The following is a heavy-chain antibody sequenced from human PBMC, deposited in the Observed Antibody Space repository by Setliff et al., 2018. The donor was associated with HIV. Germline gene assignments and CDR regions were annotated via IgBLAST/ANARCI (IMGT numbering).Heavy chain of an antibody. CDR3: IRRRRAPGAADLESY. J-gene: IGHJ4*02. D-gene: IGHD7-27*01. Sequence: GESLKISCKASGYSFSDYWIGWVRQMPGKGLEWMGVTYPGDSTTRYSPSLEGQVTISADRSINIAFLQWSSLEASDTAMYYCIRRRRAPGAADLESYWGQGTLVTVSS. CDR1: GYSFSDYW. CDR2: TYPGDSTT. V-gene: IGHV5-51*01.